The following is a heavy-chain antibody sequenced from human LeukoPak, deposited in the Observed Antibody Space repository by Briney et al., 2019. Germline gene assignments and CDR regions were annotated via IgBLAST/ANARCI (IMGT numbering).Heavy chain of an antibody. V-gene: IGHV4-39*07. CDR1: GGSISSSSYY. Sequence: SETLSLTCTVSGGSISSSSYYWGWIRQPPGKGLEWIGEINHSGSTNYNPSLKSRVTISVDTSKNQFSLKLSSVTAADTAVYYCAREYCSSTSCRPAWFDPWGQGTLVTVSP. CDR3: AREYCSSTSCRPAWFDP. CDR2: INHSGST. J-gene: IGHJ5*02. D-gene: IGHD2-2*01.